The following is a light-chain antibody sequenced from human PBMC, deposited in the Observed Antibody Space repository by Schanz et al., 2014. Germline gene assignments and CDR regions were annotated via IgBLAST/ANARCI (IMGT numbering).Light chain of an antibody. CDR1: SSDIGGYDY. CDR3: NSYAGSNNWV. CDR2: DVF. Sequence: QSVLTQPASMSGSPGQSITISCNGSSSDIGGYDYVSWYRQYPGKAPKLMIYDVFNRPSGVSHRFTGSKSDNTATLTISGLQAEDEADYYCNSYAGSNNWVFGGGTKLTVL. V-gene: IGLV2-14*01. J-gene: IGLJ3*02.